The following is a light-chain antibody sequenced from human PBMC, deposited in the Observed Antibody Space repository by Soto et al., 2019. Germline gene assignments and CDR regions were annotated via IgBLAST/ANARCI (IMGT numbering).Light chain of an antibody. V-gene: IGLV2-14*01. CDR2: GVT. Sequence: QSALTQPASVSGSPGQSITISYTGSNSDVGAHDLVSWYQHHPGKAPRLMIYGVTNRPSGVSNRFSGSKSGNTASLTISGLQAEDEADYYCSSYTTSTTVEFGGGTKLTVL. CDR3: SSYTTSTTVE. J-gene: IGLJ2*01. CDR1: NSDVGAHDL.